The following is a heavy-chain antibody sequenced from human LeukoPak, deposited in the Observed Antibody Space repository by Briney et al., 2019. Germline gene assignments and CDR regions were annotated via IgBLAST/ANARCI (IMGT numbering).Heavy chain of an antibody. CDR3: AREGTAGTNLNWFDP. CDR1: GGSISSYY. J-gene: IGHJ5*02. V-gene: IGHV4-59*01. CDR2: ISYSGST. Sequence: TSETLSLTCTVSGGSISSYYWSWIRQPPGKGLEWIGYISYSGSTNFNPSLKSRVTISVDTSKNQFSLKLSSVTAADTAVYYCAREGTAGTNLNWFDPWGQGTLVTVSS. D-gene: IGHD1-1*01.